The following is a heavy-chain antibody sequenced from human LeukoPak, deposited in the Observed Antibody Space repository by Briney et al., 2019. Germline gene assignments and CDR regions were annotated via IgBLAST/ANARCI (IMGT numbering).Heavy chain of an antibody. CDR1: GGSISSSSYY. CDR2: IYYSGST. J-gene: IGHJ5*01. D-gene: IGHD3-22*01. V-gene: IGHV4-39*07. Sequence: SETLSLTCTVSGGSISSSSYYWGWIRQPPGKGLEWIGSIYYSGSTYYNPSLKSRVTISVDTSKNQFSLKLSSVTAADTAVYYCASSNYYDSSGDSWGQGTLVTVSS. CDR3: ASSNYYDSSGDS.